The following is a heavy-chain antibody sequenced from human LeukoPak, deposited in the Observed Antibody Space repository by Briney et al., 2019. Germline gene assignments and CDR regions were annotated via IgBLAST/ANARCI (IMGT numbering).Heavy chain of an antibody. CDR2: ISGSGGST. CDR1: GFTFSSYA. Sequence: TGGSLRLSCAASGFTFSSYAMSWVRQAPGKGLEWVSAISGSGGSTYYADSVKGRFTISRDNSKNTLYLQMNSLRAEDTAVYSCAKGYYGSGSYGWFDYWGQGTLVTVSS. V-gene: IGHV3-23*01. CDR3: AKGYYGSGSYGWFDY. D-gene: IGHD3-10*01. J-gene: IGHJ4*02.